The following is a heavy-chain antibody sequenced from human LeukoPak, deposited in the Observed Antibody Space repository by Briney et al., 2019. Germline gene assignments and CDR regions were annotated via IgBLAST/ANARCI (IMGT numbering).Heavy chain of an antibody. CDR1: GYTFTNYG. CDR3: ARDGGRGIVVVPAATH. V-gene: IGHV1-18*01. Sequence: ASVKVSCKASGYTFTNYGISWVRQAPGQGFEWMGWISAYNGNTNYAQKLQGRVTMTTDTSTSTAYMELRSLRSDDTAVYYCARDGGRGIVVVPAATHWGQGTLVTVSS. J-gene: IGHJ4*02. CDR2: ISAYNGNT. D-gene: IGHD2-2*01.